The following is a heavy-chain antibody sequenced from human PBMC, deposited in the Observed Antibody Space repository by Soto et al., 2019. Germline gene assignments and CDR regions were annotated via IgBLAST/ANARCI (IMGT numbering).Heavy chain of an antibody. CDR3: ARDRNSGSYQPPFDY. CDR2: IVVGSGNT. CDR1: WFTFNSSA. Sequence: SMKVSRKGSWFTFNSSAVQWVRQARGQRLEWIGWIVVGSGNTNYAQKFQERVTITRDMSTSTAYMELSSLRSEDTAVYYCARDRNSGSYQPPFDYWGQGTLVTVSS. J-gene: IGHJ4*02. V-gene: IGHV1-58*01. D-gene: IGHD1-26*01.